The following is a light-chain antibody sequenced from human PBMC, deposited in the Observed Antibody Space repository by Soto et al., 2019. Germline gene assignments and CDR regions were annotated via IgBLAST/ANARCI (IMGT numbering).Light chain of an antibody. CDR1: QSVLYSSNNKNY. CDR3: QKYYSNTQGT. V-gene: IGKV4-1*01. CDR2: WAS. J-gene: IGKJ2*02. Sequence: DIVMTQSPDSLAVSLGERATINCKSSQSVLYSSNNKNYLAWYQQKPGQPPKLLIYWASTRESGVPDRFSGSGSGTDFTLTISSLQDEDVAVYYCQKYYSNTQGTFGKGTKLEIK.